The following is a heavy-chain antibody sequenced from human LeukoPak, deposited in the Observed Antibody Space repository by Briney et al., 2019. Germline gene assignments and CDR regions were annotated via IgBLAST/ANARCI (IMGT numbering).Heavy chain of an antibody. CDR1: GYTFVDHY. V-gene: IGHV1-2*02. J-gene: IGHJ3*02. CDR2: INPKRGGT. D-gene: IGHD3-16*01. Sequence: ASVKVSCKASGYTFVDHYIHWVRQAPGQGLEWMGWINPKRGGTTYAEKFEGRVTMTSDSAISTVYMKLSSLRSDDTAVYYCARLGSSDIWGQGTMVTVSS. CDR3: ARLGSSDI.